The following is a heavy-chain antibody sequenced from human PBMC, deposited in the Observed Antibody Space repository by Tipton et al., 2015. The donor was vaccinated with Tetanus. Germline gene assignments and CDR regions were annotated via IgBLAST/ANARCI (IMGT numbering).Heavy chain of an antibody. CDR3: AREADCSGGSCFSGDFDN. D-gene: IGHD2-15*01. CDR2: SWYDGTDQ. J-gene: IGHJ4*02. CDR1: GFIFSSYG. V-gene: IGHV3-33*01. Sequence: SLRLSCAASGFIFSSYGIHWVRQTPGKGLEWVAVSWYDGTDQYYADSVKGRLTLSRDNSKNTLYLQMDSLRAEDTALYYCAREADCSGGSCFSGDFDNWGQGTQVTVSS.